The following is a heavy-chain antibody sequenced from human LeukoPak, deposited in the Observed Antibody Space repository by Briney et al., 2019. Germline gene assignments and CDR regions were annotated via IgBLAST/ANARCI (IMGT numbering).Heavy chain of an antibody. CDR2: ITGSGQTK. CDR3: ARARGGDGYYYYYYGMDV. Sequence: GGSLRLSCLVSGFSFSDYAMSWVRRAPGKGLEWVSAITGSGQTKYYTDSVKGRFTMSRDNSKNTLYLQMNSLRAEDTAVYYCARARGGDGYYYYYYGMDVWGQGTTVTVSS. D-gene: IGHD3-10*01. J-gene: IGHJ6*02. CDR1: GFSFSDYA. V-gene: IGHV3-23*01.